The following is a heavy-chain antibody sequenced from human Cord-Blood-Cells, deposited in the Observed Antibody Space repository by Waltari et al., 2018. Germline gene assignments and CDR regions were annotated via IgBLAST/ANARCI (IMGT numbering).Heavy chain of an antibody. D-gene: IGHD3-3*01. Sequence: QVQLVQSGAEVKKPGASVKVSCKASGYTFTSYDINWVRQATGQGLEWMGWMNPNSGNTGYAQKFQGRVTITRNTAISTAYMELSSLRSEDTAVYYCARTGTGGFWSGYYYYYYGMDVWGQGTTVTVSS. CDR1: GYTFTSYD. CDR3: ARTGTGGFWSGYYYYYYGMDV. J-gene: IGHJ6*02. CDR2: MNPNSGNT. V-gene: IGHV1-8*03.